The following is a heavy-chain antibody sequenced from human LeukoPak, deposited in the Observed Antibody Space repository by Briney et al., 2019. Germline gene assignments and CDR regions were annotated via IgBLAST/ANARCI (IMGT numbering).Heavy chain of an antibody. J-gene: IGHJ4*02. CDR3: ARDIVVVGFDY. CDR1: GFTFSSYS. V-gene: IGHV3-21*01. Sequence: GGSLRLSCAASGFTFSSYSMNWVRQAPGKGLEWVSSISSSSSYMYYADSVKGRFTISRDNAKNSLYLQMNSLRAEDTAVYYCARDIVVVGFDYWGQGTLVTVSS. CDR2: ISSSSSYM. D-gene: IGHD3-22*01.